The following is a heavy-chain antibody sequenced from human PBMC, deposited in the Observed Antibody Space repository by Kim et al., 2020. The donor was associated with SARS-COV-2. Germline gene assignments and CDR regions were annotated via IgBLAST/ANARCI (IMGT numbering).Heavy chain of an antibody. CDR1: GFTFSSYA. J-gene: IGHJ6*02. Sequence: GGSLRLSCAASGFTFSSYAMSWVRQAPGKGLEWVSTISGSGGSTYYADSVKGRFTISRDNSKNTLYLQMNSLRAEDTAVYYCAKDMSENTLTTFLTTYYYYYYALDVWGQGTTVTVSS. V-gene: IGHV3-23*01. CDR2: ISGSGGST. D-gene: IGHD3-10*02. CDR3: AKDMSENTLTTFLTTYYYYYYALDV.